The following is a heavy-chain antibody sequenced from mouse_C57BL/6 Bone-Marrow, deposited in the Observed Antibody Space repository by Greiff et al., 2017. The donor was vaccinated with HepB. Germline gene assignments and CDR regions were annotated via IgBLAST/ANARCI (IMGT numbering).Heavy chain of an antibody. CDR1: GYTFTSYW. Sequence: QVQLQQPGAELVKPGASVKLSCKASGYTFTSYWMHWVKQRPGRGLEWIGRIYPVSGETNYNQKFMGKATFSVDRSSSTVYMVLNSLTSEDPAVYYCASNWYFDVWGTGTTVTVSS. J-gene: IGHJ1*03. V-gene: IGHV1-62-3*01. CDR2: IYPVSGET. CDR3: ASNWYFDV.